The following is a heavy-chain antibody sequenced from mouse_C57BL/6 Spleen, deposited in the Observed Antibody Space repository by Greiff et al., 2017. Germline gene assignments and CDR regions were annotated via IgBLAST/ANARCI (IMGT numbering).Heavy chain of an antibody. CDR2: INPNNGGT. D-gene: IGHD2-1*01. J-gene: IGHJ3*01. Sequence: EVQLQQSGPELVKPGASVKISCKASGYTFTDYYMNWVKQSHGKSLEWIGDINPNNGGTSYNQKFKGKATLTVDKYSSTAYMELRSLTSEDSAVYYCARFGGNSWFAYWGQGTLVTVSA. CDR3: ARFGGNSWFAY. V-gene: IGHV1-26*01. CDR1: GYTFTDYY.